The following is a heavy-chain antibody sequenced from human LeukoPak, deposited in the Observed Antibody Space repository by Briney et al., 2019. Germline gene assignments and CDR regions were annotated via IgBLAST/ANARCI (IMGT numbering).Heavy chain of an antibody. CDR3: ASPQYSSSSSMVYGMDV. Sequence: GGSLRLSCAVSGFTFSSYAMNWVRQAPGKGLEWVSYISSSSNTIYYADSVKGRFTISRDNAKNSLYLQMNSLRDEDTAVYYCASPQYSSSSSMVYGMDVWGQGTTVTVSS. CDR1: GFTFSSYA. V-gene: IGHV3-48*02. CDR2: ISSSSNTI. J-gene: IGHJ6*02. D-gene: IGHD6-6*01.